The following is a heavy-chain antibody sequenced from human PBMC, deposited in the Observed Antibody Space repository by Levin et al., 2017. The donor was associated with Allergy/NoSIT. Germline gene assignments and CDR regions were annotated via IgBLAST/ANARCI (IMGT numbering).Heavy chain of an antibody. Sequence: GESLKISCAASGFTFSSYAMNWVRQSPGKGLEWVSNIGGSGGSTYYADSVKGRFTISRDNSKNTLYLQMNSLRAEDTAVYYCAKVYSSTCYWGQGTLVTVSS. V-gene: IGHV3-23*01. D-gene: IGHD6-13*01. CDR3: AKVYSSTCY. J-gene: IGHJ4*02. CDR1: GFTFSSYA. CDR2: IGGSGGST.